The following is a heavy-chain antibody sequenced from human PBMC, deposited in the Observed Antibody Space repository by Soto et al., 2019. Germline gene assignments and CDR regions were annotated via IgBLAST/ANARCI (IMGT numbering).Heavy chain of an antibody. D-gene: IGHD3-10*01. J-gene: IGHJ4*02. V-gene: IGHV4-34*01. Sequence: SETLSLTCAVYGGSFSGYYWSWSRQPPGKGLEWIGEINHSGSTNYNPSLKSRVTISVDTSKNQFSLKLSSVTAADTAVYYCARGFRGILWFGTKFDYWGQGTLVTVSS. CDR3: ARGFRGILWFGTKFDY. CDR2: INHSGST. CDR1: GGSFSGYY.